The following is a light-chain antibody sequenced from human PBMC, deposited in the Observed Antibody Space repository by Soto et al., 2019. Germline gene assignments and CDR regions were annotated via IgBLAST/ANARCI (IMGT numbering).Light chain of an antibody. V-gene: IGLV2-23*02. J-gene: IGLJ1*01. CDR3: CSSAGSSTFLYV. CDR1: SSDVGSYNL. CDR2: EVS. Sequence: QSALTQPASVSGSPGQSITISCTGTSSDVGSYNLVSWYQQHPGKAPKLMIYEVSKRPSGVSNRFSGSKSGNTASLTISGLQAEDEADYYCCSSAGSSTFLYVFGTGTKDTDL.